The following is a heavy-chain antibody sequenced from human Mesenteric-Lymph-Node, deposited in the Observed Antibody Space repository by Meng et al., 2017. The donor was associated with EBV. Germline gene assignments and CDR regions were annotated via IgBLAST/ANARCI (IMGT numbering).Heavy chain of an antibody. CDR1: GLTFSVYY. CDR2: ISSSGSTM. J-gene: IGHJ5*02. V-gene: IGHV3-11*01. Sequence: VEVVECGGGLVKARGSLRLCCAVSGLTFSVYYMSWIRQAPGKGLEWVSYISSSGSTMIYADSVKGRFTISRDNAKDSLFLQMNNLRGDDTAVYYCARGYSSGWFDPWGQGTLVTVSS. D-gene: IGHD6-19*01. CDR3: ARGYSSGWFDP.